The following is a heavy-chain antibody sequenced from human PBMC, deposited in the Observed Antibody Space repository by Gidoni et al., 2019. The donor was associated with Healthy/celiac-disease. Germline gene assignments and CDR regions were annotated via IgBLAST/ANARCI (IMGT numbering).Heavy chain of an antibody. J-gene: IGHJ6*02. CDR3: ARDRSSYYYYGMDV. D-gene: IGHD3-10*01. V-gene: IGHV1-69*06. Sequence: QVQLLQSGAEVQKPGSSVKFSCQASVGTFSSYAISCVRQAPGQGLEWMGGIIPIVGTANYAQKFQGRVTITAEKSTSTAYMELSSLRSEDTAVYYCARDRSSYYYYGMDVWGQGTTVTVSS. CDR1: VGTFSSYA. CDR2: IIPIVGTA.